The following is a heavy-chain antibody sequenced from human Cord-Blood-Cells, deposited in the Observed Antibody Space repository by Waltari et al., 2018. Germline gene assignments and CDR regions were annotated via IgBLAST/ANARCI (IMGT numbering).Heavy chain of an antibody. CDR3: ARGLCNSSWSTSYWFDP. D-gene: IGHD6-13*01. CDR2: INHSGST. J-gene: IGHJ5*02. CDR1: GGSFSGYY. V-gene: IGHV4-34*01. Sequence: QVQLQQWGAGLLKPSETLSLTCAVYGGSFSGYYWSWIRQPPGKGLEWIGEINHSGSTNYNPSLKSRVTISVDTSKNQFSLKLSSVTAADTAVYYCARGLCNSSWSTSYWFDPRGQGTLVTDSS.